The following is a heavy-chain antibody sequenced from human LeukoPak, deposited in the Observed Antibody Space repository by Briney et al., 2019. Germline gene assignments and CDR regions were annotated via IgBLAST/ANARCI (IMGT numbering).Heavy chain of an antibody. CDR3: GREFGAAVDFDY. D-gene: IGHD6-13*01. CDR2: IYYSGST. V-gene: IGHV4-59*01. Sequence: SETLSLTCTVSGGSISSYYWSWIRQPPGKGLEWIGYIYYSGSTNYNPSLKSRVTISVDTSKNQFSLKLSSVTAADTAVYYCGREFGAAVDFDYWGQGTLVTVSS. J-gene: IGHJ4*02. CDR1: GGSISSYY.